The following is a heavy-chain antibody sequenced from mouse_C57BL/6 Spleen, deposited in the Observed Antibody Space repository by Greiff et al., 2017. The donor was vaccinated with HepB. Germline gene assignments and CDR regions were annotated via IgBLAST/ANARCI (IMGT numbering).Heavy chain of an antibody. J-gene: IGHJ2*01. Sequence: EVQRVESGGDLVKPGGSLKLSCAASGFTFSSYGMSWVRQTPDKRLEWVATISSGGSYTYYPDSVKGRFTISRDNAKNTLYLQMSSLKSEDTAMYYCARLYDGYYLDYWGQGTTLTVSS. CDR3: ARLYDGYYLDY. D-gene: IGHD2-3*01. V-gene: IGHV5-6*01. CDR2: ISSGGSYT. CDR1: GFTFSSYG.